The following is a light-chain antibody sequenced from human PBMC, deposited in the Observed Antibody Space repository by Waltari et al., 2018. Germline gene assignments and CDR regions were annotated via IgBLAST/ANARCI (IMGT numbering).Light chain of an antibody. CDR3: QQSYTTPRYT. Sequence: DIRMTQSPSSLSASVGDRVTITCRASQTISRYLNWYHQRPGKAPKLLIYAASTLQGGVPSRFSGSGSGSDFTRTITSLQPEDFGTYCCQQSYTTPRYTFGQGTKLQIK. J-gene: IGKJ2*01. CDR2: AAS. V-gene: IGKV1-39*01. CDR1: QTISRY.